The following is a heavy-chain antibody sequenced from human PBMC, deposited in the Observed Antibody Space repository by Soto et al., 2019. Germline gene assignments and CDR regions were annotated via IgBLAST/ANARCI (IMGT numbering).Heavy chain of an antibody. CDR3: ARDVLRDYVWGSYRYNYYYYGMDV. V-gene: IGHV4-31*03. CDR2: IYYSGST. CDR1: GGSISSGGYY. J-gene: IGHJ6*02. Sequence: QVQLQESGPGLVKPSQTLSLTCTVSGGSISSGGYYWSWIRQHPGKGLEWIGYIYYSGSTYYNPSLKSRVTISVDTSKNQFSLKLSSVTAADTAVYYCARDVLRDYVWGSYRYNYYYYGMDVWGQGTTVTVSS. D-gene: IGHD3-16*02.